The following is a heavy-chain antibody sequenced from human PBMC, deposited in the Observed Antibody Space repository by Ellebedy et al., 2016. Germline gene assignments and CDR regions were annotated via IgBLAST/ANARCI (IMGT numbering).Heavy chain of an antibody. CDR3: ARSLVLAFDI. D-gene: IGHD6-13*01. CDR2: ISGRSDYI. V-gene: IGHV3-21*01. J-gene: IGHJ3*02. Sequence: GESLKISXAASGFTFSDYSMTWVRQAPGKGLEWVASISGRSDYIFYADSVNGRFTISRDNSKNTLYLQMNSLRAEDTAVYYCARSLVLAFDIWGQGTMVTVSS. CDR1: GFTFSDYS.